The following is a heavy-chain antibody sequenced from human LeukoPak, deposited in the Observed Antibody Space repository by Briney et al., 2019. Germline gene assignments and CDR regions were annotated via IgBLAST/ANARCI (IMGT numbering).Heavy chain of an antibody. CDR1: GYSITSTSF. Sequence: SETLSLTCSVSGYSITSTSFWAWIRQTPGKGLEWIGSINHLGSAYYNPSLESRVTISVDTSKNHFSLNLKSVTAADTAVYYCAGTMESVSFSTFDYWGQGTLVTVSS. D-gene: IGHD1-26*01. CDR3: AGTMESVSFSTFDY. V-gene: IGHV4-38-2*02. CDR2: INHLGSA. J-gene: IGHJ4*02.